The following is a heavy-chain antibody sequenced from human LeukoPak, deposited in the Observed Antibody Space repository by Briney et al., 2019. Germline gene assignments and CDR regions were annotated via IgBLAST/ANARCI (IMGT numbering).Heavy chain of an antibody. V-gene: IGHV4-31*03. CDR2: IYYSGST. D-gene: IGHD5-12*01. Sequence: SETLSLTCTVSGGSISSGGYYWSWIRQHPGKGLEWIGYIYYSGSTYSNPSLKSRVTISVDTSKNQFSLKLSSVTAADTAVYYCARVNGYSGYEPYYFDYWGQGTLVTVSS. CDR1: GGSISSGGYY. J-gene: IGHJ4*02. CDR3: ARVNGYSGYEPYYFDY.